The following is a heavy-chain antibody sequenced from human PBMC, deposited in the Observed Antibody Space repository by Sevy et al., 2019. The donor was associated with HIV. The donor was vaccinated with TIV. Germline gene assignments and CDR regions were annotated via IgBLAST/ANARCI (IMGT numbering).Heavy chain of an antibody. J-gene: IGHJ6*02. CDR1: GFTFSDHY. V-gene: IGHV3-72*01. D-gene: IGHD3-10*01. Sequence: GGSLRLSCAASGFTFSDHYMDWVRQAPGKGLEWVGRTRNKANSYTTEYAASVKGRFTISRDDSKNSLYLQMNSLKTEDTAVYYCARDRRYGSGTLGGMDVWGQGTTVTVSS. CDR2: TRNKANSYTT. CDR3: ARDRRYGSGTLGGMDV.